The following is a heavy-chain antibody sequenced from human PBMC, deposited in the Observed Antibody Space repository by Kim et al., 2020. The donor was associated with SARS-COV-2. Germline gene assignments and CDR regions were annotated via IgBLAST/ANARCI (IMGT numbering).Heavy chain of an antibody. Sequence: GGSLRLSCAASGFTFSSYAMSWVRQAPGKGLEWVSAISGSGGSTYYADSVKGRFTISRDNSKNTLYLQMNSLRAEDTAVYYCAKGIGNTMLVVVIGRGFVYYFDYRGQGTLVTVSS. CDR3: AKGIGNTMLVVVIGRGFVYYFDY. V-gene: IGHV3-23*01. CDR2: ISGSGGST. CDR1: GFTFSSYA. J-gene: IGHJ4*02. D-gene: IGHD3-22*01.